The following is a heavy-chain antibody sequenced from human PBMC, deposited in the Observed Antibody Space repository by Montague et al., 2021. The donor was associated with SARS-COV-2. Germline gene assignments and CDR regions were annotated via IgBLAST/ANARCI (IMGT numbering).Heavy chain of an antibody. CDR2: INHSGST. D-gene: IGHD2-2*01. Sequence: SETRSLTCAVHGGSFSGYYWSWIRQPPGKGLEWIGEINHSGSTNXNPSLKSRVTISVDTSKNQFSLKLSSVTAADTAVYYCTREGYQVLWSDYYYYGMDVWGQGTTVTVSS. CDR1: GGSFSGYY. CDR3: TREGYQVLWSDYYYYGMDV. V-gene: IGHV4-34*01. J-gene: IGHJ6*02.